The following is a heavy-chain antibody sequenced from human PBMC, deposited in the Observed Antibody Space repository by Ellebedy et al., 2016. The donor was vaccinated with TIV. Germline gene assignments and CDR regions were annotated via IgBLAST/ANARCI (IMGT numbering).Heavy chain of an antibody. D-gene: IGHD1-14*01. J-gene: IGHJ4*02. CDR2: IVGSGS. CDR1: GFTFSPYA. V-gene: IGHV3-23*01. Sequence: PGGSLRLSCAASGFTFSPYAMAWVRQAPGKGLEWVSGIVGSGSQKYADSVKGRFTISRDNSKNTLYLQMNSLRVEDTAIYYCARGRSGTYIHHAFDYWGQGILVIVSS. CDR3: ARGRSGTYIHHAFDY.